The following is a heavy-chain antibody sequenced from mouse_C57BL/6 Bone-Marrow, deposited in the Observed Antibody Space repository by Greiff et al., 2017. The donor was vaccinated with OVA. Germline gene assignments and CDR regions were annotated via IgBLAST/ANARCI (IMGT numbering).Heavy chain of an antibody. J-gene: IGHJ2*01. CDR3: ARSEGNFPDY. Sequence: VKVVESGPELVKPGASVKISCKASGYAFSSSWMNWVKQRPGKGLEWIGRIYPGDGDTNYNGKFKGKATLTADKSSSTAYMQLSSLTSEDSAVYFCARSEGNFPDYWGQGTTLTVSS. V-gene: IGHV1-82*01. CDR1: GYAFSSSW. CDR2: IYPGDGDT. D-gene: IGHD2-1*01.